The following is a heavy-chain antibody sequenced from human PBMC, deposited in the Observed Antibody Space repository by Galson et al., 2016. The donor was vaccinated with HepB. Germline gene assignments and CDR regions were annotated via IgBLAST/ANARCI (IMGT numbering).Heavy chain of an antibody. V-gene: IGHV4-39*01. CDR1: IGSITSSTYY. Sequence: SETLSLTCTVSIGSITSSTYYWGWIRQPPGKGLEWIGSIYHSGDTYSNPSLRSRLTISVDTSKNQFSLRLSSVTVADTAVYYCVRHRGYYYFHDYWGQGTLVTVSS. CDR2: IYHSGDT. CDR3: VRHRGYYYFHDY. J-gene: IGHJ4*02. D-gene: IGHD3-10*02.